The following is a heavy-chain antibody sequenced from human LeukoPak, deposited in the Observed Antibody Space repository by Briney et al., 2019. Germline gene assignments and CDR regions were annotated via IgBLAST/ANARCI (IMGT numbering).Heavy chain of an antibody. CDR2: IIPIFGTP. J-gene: IGHJ3*02. CDR1: GGIFSRYA. V-gene: IGHV1-69*05. Sequence: ASVKVSCKASGGIFSRYAISWVRQAPGQGLEWMGGIIPIFGTPNYAQRFQGRVTITTDESTSTAYIELSSLRSEDTAVYYCARHHNAIVGTTYRSDDAFDIWGQGTRVIVSS. CDR3: ARHHNAIVGTTYRSDDAFDI. D-gene: IGHD1-26*01.